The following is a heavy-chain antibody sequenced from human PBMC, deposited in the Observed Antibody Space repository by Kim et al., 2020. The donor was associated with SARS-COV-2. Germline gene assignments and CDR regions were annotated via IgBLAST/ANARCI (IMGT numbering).Heavy chain of an antibody. J-gene: IGHJ4*02. Sequence: GGSLRLSCAASGFTFSSYAMSWVRQAPGKGLEWVSVIYSGGSSTYYADSVKGRFTISRDNSKNTLYLQMNSLRAEDTAVYYCAKRAREGATPSGFDYWGQGTLVTVSS. CDR1: GFTFSSYA. D-gene: IGHD1-26*01. CDR3: AKRAREGATPSGFDY. V-gene: IGHV3-23*03. CDR2: IYSGGSST.